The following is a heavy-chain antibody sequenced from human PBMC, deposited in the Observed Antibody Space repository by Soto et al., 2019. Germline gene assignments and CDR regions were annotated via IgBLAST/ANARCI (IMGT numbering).Heavy chain of an antibody. J-gene: IGHJ6*02. CDR1: GFTFSSYG. V-gene: IGHV3-33*06. CDR3: AKGCIIDGPHYYGMDV. Sequence: SLRLSCAASGFTFSSYGMHWVRQAPGKGLEWVAVIWYDGSNKYYADSVKGRFTISRDNSKNTLYLQMNSLRAEDTAVFYCAKGCIIDGPHYYGMDVWGQGTTVTVYS. CDR2: IWYDGSNK.